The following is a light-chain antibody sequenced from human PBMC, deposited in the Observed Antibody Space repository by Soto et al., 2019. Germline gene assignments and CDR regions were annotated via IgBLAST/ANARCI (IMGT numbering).Light chain of an antibody. CDR2: GAS. V-gene: IGKV1-39*01. CDR3: QQSFITPPLT. CDR1: QSISTY. J-gene: IGKJ4*01. Sequence: DIQMTQSPSSLSASIGDRITITCRASQSISTYLNWYQQKPGKAPNLLIYGASTLQSGVPSRFSGRGSATDFTLTISSLQPGDFATYYCQQSFITPPLTFGGGTKVDIK.